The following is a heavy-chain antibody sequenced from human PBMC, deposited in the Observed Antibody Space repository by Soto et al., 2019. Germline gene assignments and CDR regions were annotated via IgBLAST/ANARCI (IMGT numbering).Heavy chain of an antibody. Sequence: QVQLVESGGGVVQPGRSLRLSCAASGFTFSSYAMHWVRQAPGKGLEWVAVISYDGSNKYYADSVKGRFTISRDNSKNPLYLQRNSLRAEDTAVYYCARGAGYDFWSGYYPYYYGMDVWGQGTTVTVSS. J-gene: IGHJ6*02. CDR1: GFTFSSYA. V-gene: IGHV3-30-3*01. CDR3: ARGAGYDFWSGYYPYYYGMDV. CDR2: ISYDGSNK. D-gene: IGHD3-3*01.